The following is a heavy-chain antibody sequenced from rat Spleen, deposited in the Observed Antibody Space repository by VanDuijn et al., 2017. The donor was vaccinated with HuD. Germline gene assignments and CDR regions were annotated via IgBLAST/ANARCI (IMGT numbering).Heavy chain of an antibody. CDR1: GFRFSSYW. CDR2: ISNDGVNT. Sequence: EVQLVETGGGLVQPGKSLKLSCVASGFRFSSYWMYWVRQAPGKGLEWVSSISNDGVNTYYPDPVKGRFTISRDNVESIVYLQMNSLKSEDTATYYCAVAGYGYWGQGVMVTVSS. J-gene: IGHJ2*01. D-gene: IGHD2-3*01. V-gene: IGHV5-58*01. CDR3: AVAGYGY.